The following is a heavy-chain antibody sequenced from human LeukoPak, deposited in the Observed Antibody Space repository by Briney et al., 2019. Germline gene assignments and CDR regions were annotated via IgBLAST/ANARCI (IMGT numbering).Heavy chain of an antibody. J-gene: IGHJ4*02. D-gene: IGHD6-13*01. CDR2: ISSSGSTI. Sequence: PGGSLRLSCAASGFTFSGYYMSWIRQAPGKGLEWISYISSSGSTIFQADSMKGLFTISRDNAKNSLYLQMTNLRVEDTAVYYCARVSSQQLKWGQGTLVTVSS. CDR1: GFTFSGYY. CDR3: ARVSSQQLK. V-gene: IGHV3-11*01.